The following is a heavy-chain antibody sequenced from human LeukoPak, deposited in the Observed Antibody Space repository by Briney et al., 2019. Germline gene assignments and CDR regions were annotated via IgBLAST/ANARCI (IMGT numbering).Heavy chain of an antibody. CDR1: GYTFTSYY. Sequence: ASVKVSCKASGYTFTSYYMHWVRQAPGQGLEWMGIINPSGGSTSYAQKFQGRVTMTRDTSTSTVYMELSSLRSEDTAVYYCARAFGDYGDYGGLDYWGQGTLVTVSS. D-gene: IGHD4-17*01. V-gene: IGHV1-46*01. CDR3: ARAFGDYGDYGGLDY. J-gene: IGHJ4*02. CDR2: INPSGGST.